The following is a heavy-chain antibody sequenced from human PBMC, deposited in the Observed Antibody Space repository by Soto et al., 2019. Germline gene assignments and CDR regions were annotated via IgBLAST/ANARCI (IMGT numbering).Heavy chain of an antibody. J-gene: IGHJ4*02. CDR1: GFTFTDFY. V-gene: IGHV3-11*01. D-gene: IGHD4-17*01. CDR2: ISTSGGNI. Sequence: QVQLVESGGGLVKPGGSLRLSCAASGFTFTDFYMSWIRRAPGKGLEWVSYISTSGGNIYYADSVKGRFTISRDNAENSMYLQMNSLRAEDTAVYYGARGDPSFSGATGHCDYWGQGSLVTVSS. CDR3: ARGDPSFSGATGHCDY.